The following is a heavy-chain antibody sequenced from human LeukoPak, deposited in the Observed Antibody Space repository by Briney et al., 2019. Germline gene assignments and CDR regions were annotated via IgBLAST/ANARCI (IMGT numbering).Heavy chain of an antibody. CDR1: GASITSFH. Sequence: PSETLSLTCTVSGASITSFHWTWIRQPAGKGQEWIGLIYSSGSTIYNPSLQSRVAMSVDMTKNQLSLKLSSVTAADTAMYYCARKDGDYWGQGTLVTVSS. CDR3: ARKDGDY. CDR2: IYSSGST. V-gene: IGHV4-4*07. J-gene: IGHJ4*02. D-gene: IGHD6-6*01.